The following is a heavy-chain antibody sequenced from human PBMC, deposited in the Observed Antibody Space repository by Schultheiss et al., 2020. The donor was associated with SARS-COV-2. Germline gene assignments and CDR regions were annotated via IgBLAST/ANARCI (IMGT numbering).Heavy chain of an antibody. Sequence: GGSLRLSCAASGFTFSSYSMNWVRQAPGKGLEWVAVIWYDGSNKYYADSVKGRFTISRDNSKNTLYLQMNSLRAEDTAVYYCARGDFRGYSYGPFDYWGQGTLVTVSS. J-gene: IGHJ4*02. CDR3: ARGDFRGYSYGPFDY. D-gene: IGHD5-18*01. CDR1: GFTFSSYS. CDR2: IWYDGSNK. V-gene: IGHV3-33*08.